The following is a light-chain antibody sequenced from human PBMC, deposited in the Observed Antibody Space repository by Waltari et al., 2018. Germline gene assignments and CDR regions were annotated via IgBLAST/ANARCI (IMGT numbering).Light chain of an antibody. V-gene: IGKV1-39*01. CDR3: QQSYSLPPT. CDR2: TAS. CDR1: QTINNF. J-gene: IGKJ1*01. Sequence: DIQMTQSPSSLSAFVGDIVTITCRASQTINNFLSWYQQKAGEAPKLLIYTASHLQSGVPSRFSGSGSGSNFTLTISTLQLEDFAAYYCQQSYSLPPTFGQGTKVEIK.